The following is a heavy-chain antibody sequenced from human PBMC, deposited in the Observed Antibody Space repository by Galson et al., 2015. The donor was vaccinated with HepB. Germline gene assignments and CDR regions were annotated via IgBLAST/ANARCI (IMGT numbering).Heavy chain of an antibody. V-gene: IGHV3-11*01. D-gene: IGHD6-13*01. CDR3: ATDAWGVGAAGTPEFQY. J-gene: IGHJ1*01. CDR1: GFTFKDYY. CDR2: ITSSGSLI. Sequence: SLRLSCAASGFTFKDYYMSWIRQAPGKGLEWVSYITSSGSLIYYADSVKGRFTISRDNAKNSLYLQMNSLRAEDTAVYYCATDAWGVGAAGTPEFQYWGQGTLVTVSS.